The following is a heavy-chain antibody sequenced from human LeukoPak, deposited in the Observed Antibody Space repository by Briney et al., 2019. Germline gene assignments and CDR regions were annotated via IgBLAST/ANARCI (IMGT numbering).Heavy chain of an antibody. CDR3: TPGGTANYIPDY. D-gene: IGHD3-10*02. Sequence: PGGSLRLSCAASGVTFSGSAMHRVRQADGPGLASGGRIRSKANSYATAYAASVKGRFTISRDDSKNTAYLQMNSLKTEDTAVYYCTPGGTANYIPDYWGQGTLVTVSS. J-gene: IGHJ4*02. CDR2: IRSKANSYAT. CDR1: GVTFSGSA. V-gene: IGHV3-73*01.